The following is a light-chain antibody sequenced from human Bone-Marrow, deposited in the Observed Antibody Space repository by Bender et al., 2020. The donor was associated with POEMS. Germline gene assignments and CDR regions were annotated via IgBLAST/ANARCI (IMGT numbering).Light chain of an antibody. V-gene: IGLV2-14*03. Sequence: QSALTQPASVSGSPGQSITISCTGTSSDVGGYNYVSWFQQLPGKAPKLMLYAVTNRPSGVSNRFSGSKSGNTASLTISGLQADDEAEYYCCSYAVGRSYVFGTGTKVTVL. CDR3: CSYAVGRSYV. J-gene: IGLJ1*01. CDR1: SSDVGGYNY. CDR2: AVT.